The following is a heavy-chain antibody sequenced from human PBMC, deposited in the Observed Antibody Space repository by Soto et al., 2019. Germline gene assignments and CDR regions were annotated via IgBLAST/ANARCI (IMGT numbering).Heavy chain of an antibody. Sequence: QVQLVQSGAEVRKPGSSVKVSCKASGGTFSTSPISWVRQAPGQGLEWLGGIIPSLGTTNYARKFHGRVTITADESTITAYMQLSGLRSEDTAVYYCARERVNVNFWSGYLVLAYWGQGTLVTVSS. CDR2: IIPSLGTT. CDR3: ARERVNVNFWSGYLVLAY. V-gene: IGHV1-69*01. J-gene: IGHJ4*02. CDR1: GGTFSTSP. D-gene: IGHD3-3*01.